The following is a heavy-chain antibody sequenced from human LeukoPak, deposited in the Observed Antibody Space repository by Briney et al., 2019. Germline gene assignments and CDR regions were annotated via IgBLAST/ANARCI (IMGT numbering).Heavy chain of an antibody. J-gene: IGHJ6*02. CDR3: AKDTCSGGSCYYYYGMDV. V-gene: IGHV3-30*18. Sequence: GGSLRLSCAASGFTFSRYGIHWVRQAPGKGLEWVAVISHDGSNNYYADSVKGRFTISRDNSKNTLYLQMISLRAEDTAVCYCAKDTCSGGSCYYYYGMDVWGQGTTVTVSS. CDR2: ISHDGSNN. CDR1: GFTFSRYG. D-gene: IGHD2-15*01.